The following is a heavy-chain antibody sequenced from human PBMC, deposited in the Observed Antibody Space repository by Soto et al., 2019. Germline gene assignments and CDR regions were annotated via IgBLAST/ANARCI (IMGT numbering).Heavy chain of an antibody. CDR3: ARDLFLQGYYGSGNYYALDY. J-gene: IGHJ4*02. V-gene: IGHV3-23*01. Sequence: EVQLLESGGGLVQPGGSLRLSCAASGFTFTNYAMNWVRQAPGKGLEWVSSLSGSGTSTYYADSVQGGFTISRDNSRHTLYLEMNSLRAEDTALYYCARDLFLQGYYGSGNYYALDYWGQGTLVPVSS. D-gene: IGHD3-10*01. CDR1: GFTFTNYA. CDR2: LSGSGTST.